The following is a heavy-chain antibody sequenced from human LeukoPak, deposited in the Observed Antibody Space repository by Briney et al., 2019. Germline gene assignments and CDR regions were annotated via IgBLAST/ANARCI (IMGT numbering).Heavy chain of an antibody. CDR3: ARKGLLGSGKPWFDP. D-gene: IGHD2-15*01. Sequence: SVQVSCKASGYTFTSYDINWVRQASGQGLEWMGWMNPNSGNTASAQKFQGRVTMTTNTSISTAYMELTGLRSEDTAMYFCARKGLLGSGKPWFDPWGQGTLVTVSS. CDR1: GYTFTSYD. CDR2: MNPNSGNT. J-gene: IGHJ5*02. V-gene: IGHV1-8*01.